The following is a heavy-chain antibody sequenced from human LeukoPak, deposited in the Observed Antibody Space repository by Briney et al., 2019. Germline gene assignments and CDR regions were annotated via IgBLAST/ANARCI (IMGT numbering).Heavy chain of an antibody. CDR1: SGSIRSYY. V-gene: IGHV4-59*01. Sequence: SETLSLTCTVSSGSIRSYYWSWIRQPPGKGLEWIGYIYYSGSTNYNPSLKSRVTISVDTSKNQFSLKLSSVTAADTAVYYCATIAYCGGDCYPGAFDYWGQGTLVTVSS. CDR3: ATIAYCGGDCYPGAFDY. CDR2: IYYSGST. J-gene: IGHJ4*02. D-gene: IGHD2-21*01.